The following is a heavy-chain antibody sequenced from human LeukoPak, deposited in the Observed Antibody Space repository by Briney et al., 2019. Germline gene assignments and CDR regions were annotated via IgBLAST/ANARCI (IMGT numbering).Heavy chain of an antibody. D-gene: IGHD6-19*01. CDR2: IKQDGSEK. J-gene: IGHJ6*02. V-gene: IGHV3-7*01. Sequence: PGGSLRLSCAASGFTFSSYWMSWVRQAPGKGLEWVANIKQDGSEKYYVDSVKGRFTISRDNAKNSLCLQMNSLRAEDTAVYYCARVGSSVAVAAKRPYYYYGMDVWGQGTTVTVSS. CDR1: GFTFSSYW. CDR3: ARVGSSVAVAAKRPYYYYGMDV.